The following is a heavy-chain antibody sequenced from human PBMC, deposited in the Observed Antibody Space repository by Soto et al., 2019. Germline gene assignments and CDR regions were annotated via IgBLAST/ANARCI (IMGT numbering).Heavy chain of an antibody. CDR3: ARYWAVAGTFDY. V-gene: IGHV4-34*01. CDR1: GGSFSGYY. D-gene: IGHD6-19*01. CDR2: INHSGST. Sequence: SETLSLTCGVYGGSFSGYYWSWIRQPPGKGLEWIGEINHSGSTNYNPSLKSQVTISVDTSKNQFSLKLSFVTAADTAVYYCARYWAVAGTFDYWGQGTLVTVSS. J-gene: IGHJ4*02.